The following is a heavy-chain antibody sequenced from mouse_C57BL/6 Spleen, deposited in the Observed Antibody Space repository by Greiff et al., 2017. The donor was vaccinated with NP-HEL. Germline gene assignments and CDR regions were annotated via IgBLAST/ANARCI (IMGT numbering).Heavy chain of an antibody. CDR2: IYPGDGDT. V-gene: IGHV1-80*01. CDR1: GYAFSSYW. J-gene: IGHJ4*01. CDR3: ARSYYSIHYAMDY. D-gene: IGHD2-5*01. Sequence: VQLQQSGAELVKPGASVKISCKASGYAFSSYWMNWVKQRPGKGLEWIGQIYPGDGDTNYNGKFKGKATLTADKSSSTAYMQLSSLTSEDSAVYFCARSYYSIHYAMDYWGQGTSVTVSS.